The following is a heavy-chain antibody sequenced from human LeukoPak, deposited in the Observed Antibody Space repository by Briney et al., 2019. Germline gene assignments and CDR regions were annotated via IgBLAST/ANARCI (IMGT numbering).Heavy chain of an antibody. J-gene: IGHJ4*02. Sequence: GGSLRLSCAASGFTFSSYSMNWVRQAPGKGLEWVSYIRSSSRTIYYADSVKGRFTISRDNAKNSLFLQMNSLRAEDTAVYYCARDGSGRVPEMSAPDYWGQGTLVTASS. D-gene: IGHD3-10*01. CDR2: IRSSSRTI. V-gene: IGHV3-48*01. CDR3: ARDGSGRVPEMSAPDY. CDR1: GFTFSSYS.